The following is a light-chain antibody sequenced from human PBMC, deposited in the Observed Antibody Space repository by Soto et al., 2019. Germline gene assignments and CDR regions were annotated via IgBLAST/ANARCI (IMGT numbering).Light chain of an antibody. Sequence: VLTQSPGTLSLSPGERATLSCRASQSITSSSLAWYQKKPGQAPRLLIYGTSSRATGIPERFSGSGSGTDFTLTISSLEHEDFAVYYCQQYGSSPLYTFGQGTKLEV. CDR1: QSITSSS. V-gene: IGKV3-20*01. CDR3: QQYGSSPLYT. J-gene: IGKJ2*01. CDR2: GTS.